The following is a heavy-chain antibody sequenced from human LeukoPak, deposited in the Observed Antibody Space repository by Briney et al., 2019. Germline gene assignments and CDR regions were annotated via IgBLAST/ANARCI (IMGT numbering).Heavy chain of an antibody. CDR2: INPNSGGT. CDR1: GYTFTGYY. J-gene: IGHJ4*02. Sequence: GASVKVSCKASGYTFTGYYMHWVRQAPGQGLEWMGWINPNSGGTNYAQKFQGRVTMTRDTSISTAYMELRSLRSDDTAVYYCARDGYYYDSSGYYLAYWGQGTLVTVSS. CDR3: ARDGYYYDSSGYYLAY. D-gene: IGHD3-22*01. V-gene: IGHV1-2*02.